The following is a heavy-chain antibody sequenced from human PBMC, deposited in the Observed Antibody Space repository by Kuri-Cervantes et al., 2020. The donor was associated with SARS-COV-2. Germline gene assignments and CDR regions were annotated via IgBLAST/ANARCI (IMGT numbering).Heavy chain of an antibody. J-gene: IGHJ6*02. Sequence: GGSLRLSCAASGFSFSSYAMSWVRQAPGKGLEWVSVISGSGTGAYYADSVKGRFTISRVNSKNTLYLQMNSLRAEDTAVYFCAKDPTATTEYYYAMDVWGQGTTVTVSS. CDR2: ISGSGTGA. V-gene: IGHV3-23*01. CDR1: GFSFSSYA. D-gene: IGHD1-7*01. CDR3: AKDPTATTEYYYAMDV.